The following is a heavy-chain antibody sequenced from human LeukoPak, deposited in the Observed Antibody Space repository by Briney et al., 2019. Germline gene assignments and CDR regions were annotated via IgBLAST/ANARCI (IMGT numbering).Heavy chain of an antibody. D-gene: IGHD3-16*01. J-gene: IGHJ4*02. Sequence: GASVKVSCKASGYTFTSYGITWVRQAPGLELEWMGWISAYNGNTNYAQKFQGRVTMTTDTSTSTAYMELRSLRSDDTAVYYCARRLNYFDYWGQGTLVTVSS. CDR1: GYTFTSYG. V-gene: IGHV1-18*01. CDR3: ARRLNYFDY. CDR2: ISAYNGNT.